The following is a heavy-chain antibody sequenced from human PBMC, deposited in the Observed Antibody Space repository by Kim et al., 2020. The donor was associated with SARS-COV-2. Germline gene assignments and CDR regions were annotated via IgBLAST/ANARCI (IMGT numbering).Heavy chain of an antibody. CDR2: INHSGST. Sequence: SETLSLTCAVYGGSFSGYYWSWIRQPPGKGLEWIGEINHSGSTNYNPSLKSRVTISVDTSKNQFSLKLSSVTAADTAVYYCARGQRYYYDSSGYYQGGYYGMDVWGQGTTVTVSS. CDR1: GGSFSGYY. J-gene: IGHJ6*02. D-gene: IGHD3-22*01. V-gene: IGHV4-34*01. CDR3: ARGQRYYYDSSGYYQGGYYGMDV.